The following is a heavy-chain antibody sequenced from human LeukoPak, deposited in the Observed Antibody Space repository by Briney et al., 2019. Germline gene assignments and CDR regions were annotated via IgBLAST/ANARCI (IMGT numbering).Heavy chain of an antibody. CDR1: RFTFSNAC. J-gene: IGHJ3*02. D-gene: IGHD3-10*01. Sequence: GGSLRLSCAASRFTFSNACMSWLRQAPGKGLESVGRIKSKTDGGTTDYAAPVKGRFTISRDDSKNTAYMQMNSLKTEDTAVFYCTRRRRSGSYYNEPDAFDIWGQGTMVTVSS. V-gene: IGHV3-15*01. CDR3: TRRRRSGSYYNEPDAFDI. CDR2: IKSKTDGGTT.